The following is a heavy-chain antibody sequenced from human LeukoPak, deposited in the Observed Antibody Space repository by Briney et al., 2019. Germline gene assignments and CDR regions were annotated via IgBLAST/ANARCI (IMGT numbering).Heavy chain of an antibody. CDR1: GFTFSSYW. CDR3: AGGGRGGWRQWGGFEY. J-gene: IGHJ4*02. V-gene: IGHV3-74*01. CDR2: INTDGSST. D-gene: IGHD5-24*01. Sequence: PGGSLRLSCAASGFTFSSYWMHWVRQAPGKGLLWVSRINTDGSSTSYADSVKGRFTISRDNAKNTLYLQLNSLRVEDTAVYYWAGGGRGGWRQWGGFEYWGQGTLVTVSS.